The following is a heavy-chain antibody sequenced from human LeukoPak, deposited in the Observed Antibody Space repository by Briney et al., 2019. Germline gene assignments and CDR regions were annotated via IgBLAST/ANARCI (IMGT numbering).Heavy chain of an antibody. Sequence: ASVTVSCTASGYTFTSYGISWVRQAPGQGLEWMGWISAYNGNTKYAQKLQGRVTMTTDTSTSTAYMELRSLRSDDTAVYYCARPAVAGTKVDAFDIWGQGTMVTVSS. J-gene: IGHJ3*02. D-gene: IGHD6-19*01. CDR1: GYTFTSYG. CDR2: ISAYNGNT. V-gene: IGHV1-18*01. CDR3: ARPAVAGTKVDAFDI.